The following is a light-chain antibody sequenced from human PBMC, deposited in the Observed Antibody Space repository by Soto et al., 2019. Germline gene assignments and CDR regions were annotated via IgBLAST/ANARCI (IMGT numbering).Light chain of an antibody. CDR2: HTS. J-gene: IGKJ1*01. Sequence: EVVLTQSPATLSLSPGESATLSCRASENVGSYLAWYQQRPDQAPRLVVYHTSTRATGIPARFSGSGSGTDCTLTISSLEPEDFAVYYWQQAGNRPPRTFGQGTKVEIK. CDR3: QQAGNRPPRT. V-gene: IGKV3-11*01. CDR1: ENVGSY.